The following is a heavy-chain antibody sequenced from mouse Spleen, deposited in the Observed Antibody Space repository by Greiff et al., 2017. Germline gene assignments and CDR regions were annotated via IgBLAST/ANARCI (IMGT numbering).Heavy chain of an antibody. CDR2: IRNKANGYTT. V-gene: IGHV7-3*02. D-gene: IGHD1-2*01. J-gene: IGHJ3*01. CDR3: ARDIGTTAPFAY. CDR1: GFTFTDYY. Sequence: EVQGVESGGGLVQPGGSLRLSCATSGFTFTDYYMSWVRQPPGKALEWLGFIRNKANGYTTEYSASVKGRFTISRDNSQSILYLQMNTLRAEDSATYYCARDIGTTAPFAYWGQGTLVTVSA.